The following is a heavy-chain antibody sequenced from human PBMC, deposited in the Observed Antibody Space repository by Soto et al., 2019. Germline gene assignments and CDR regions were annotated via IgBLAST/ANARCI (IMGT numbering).Heavy chain of an antibody. CDR3: ARGAWRMTTVTTSDY. Sequence: EVQLVESGGGLVQPGRSLRLSCAASGFTFDDYGMHWVRQAPGKGLEWVSGMTWNSGSIGYADSVKGRFTISRDNAKKSLYLQMNSLRAEDTAFYYCARGAWRMTTVTTSDYWGQGTLVTVSS. V-gene: IGHV3-9*01. J-gene: IGHJ4*02. CDR1: GFTFDDYG. CDR2: MTWNSGSI. D-gene: IGHD4-17*01.